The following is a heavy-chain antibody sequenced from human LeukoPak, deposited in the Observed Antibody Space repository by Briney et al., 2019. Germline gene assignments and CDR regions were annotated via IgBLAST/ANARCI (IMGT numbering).Heavy chain of an antibody. CDR3: AKDGWLESGRTPFYFDS. CDR1: GFTFSSYS. Sequence: GGSLRLSCAASGFTFSSYSMNWVRQAPGKGLEWVSSITSTSSYINYADSVKGRFTISRDNAKNSLYLQMSSLRVEDTAVYYCAKDGWLESGRTPFYFDSWGQGTLVTVSS. V-gene: IGHV3-21*01. J-gene: IGHJ4*02. D-gene: IGHD3-10*01. CDR2: ITSTSSYI.